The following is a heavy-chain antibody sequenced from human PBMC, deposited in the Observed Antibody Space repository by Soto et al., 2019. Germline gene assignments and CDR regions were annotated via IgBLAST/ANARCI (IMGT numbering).Heavy chain of an antibody. J-gene: IGHJ1*01. Sequence: SETLSLTCSVSTGSMRTYYWTWIRQSPGKGLEWIGQISHTGRTKYNPSLESRVTISVDTSRKQFSLKLTSVTAADTALYYCARDDTSGIFGFWGQGTLVTVSS. CDR1: TGSMRTYY. V-gene: IGHV4-59*01. CDR2: ISHTGRT. D-gene: IGHD3-3*01. CDR3: ARDDTSGIFGF.